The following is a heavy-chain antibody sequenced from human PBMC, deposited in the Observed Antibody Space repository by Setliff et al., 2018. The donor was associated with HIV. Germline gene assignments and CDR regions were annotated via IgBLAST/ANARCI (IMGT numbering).Heavy chain of an antibody. J-gene: IGHJ6*02. Sequence: PGGSLRLSCVASSFRFQNYSMNWVRQAPGKGLEWVSSISSGGIYMHSADSVKGRFSISRDNAKSLLYLHMASLRVEDTAIYYCAKGRDGQHVHPGYGMDMWGQGTTVTVSS. CDR2: ISSGGIYM. CDR1: SFRFQNYS. V-gene: IGHV3-21*06. CDR3: AKGRDGQHVHPGYGMDM. D-gene: IGHD1-1*01.